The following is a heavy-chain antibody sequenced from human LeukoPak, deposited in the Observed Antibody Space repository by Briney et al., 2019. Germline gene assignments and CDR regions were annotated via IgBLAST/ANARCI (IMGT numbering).Heavy chain of an antibody. D-gene: IGHD5-12*01. J-gene: IGHJ6*04. Sequence: SETLSLTCTVSGGSISSYYWSWIRQPPGKGLEWIGYIYYSGSTNYNPSLKSRVTISVDTSKNQFSLKLSSVAAADTAVYYCARMTYDPHGVDVWGKGTTVTVSS. CDR1: GGSISSYY. V-gene: IGHV4-59*12. CDR3: ARMTYDPHGVDV. CDR2: IYYSGST.